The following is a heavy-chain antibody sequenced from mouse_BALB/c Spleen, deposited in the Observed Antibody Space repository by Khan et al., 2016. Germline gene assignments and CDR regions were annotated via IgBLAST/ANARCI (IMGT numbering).Heavy chain of an antibody. CDR3: ADALFVY. Sequence: QVQLQQSGAELARPGASVRLSCKASGYTSANYWMQWVKQRPGQGLEWIGSIYPGDGDTRYSQKVKDQATLTADKSSSSAYLHLRSVASEDSAVYYCADALFVYWGQGTLVTVSA. V-gene: IGHV1-87*01. CDR2: IYPGDGDT. CDR1: GYTSANYW. J-gene: IGHJ3*01.